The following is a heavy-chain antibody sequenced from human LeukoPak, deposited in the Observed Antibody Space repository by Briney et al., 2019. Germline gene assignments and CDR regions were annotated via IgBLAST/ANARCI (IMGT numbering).Heavy chain of an antibody. CDR1: GFTFSTYA. Sequence: PGGSLRLSCAASGFTFSTYAMTWVRQAPGKGLEWVANIKPGGTTKFYVDSVKGRFTISRDNALNSLYLQMNSLRAEDTAIYYCARSIPYGTTWYGRSDYWGQGTLVTVSS. J-gene: IGHJ4*02. D-gene: IGHD6-13*01. CDR3: ARSIPYGTTWYGRSDY. V-gene: IGHV3-7*03. CDR2: IKPGGTTK.